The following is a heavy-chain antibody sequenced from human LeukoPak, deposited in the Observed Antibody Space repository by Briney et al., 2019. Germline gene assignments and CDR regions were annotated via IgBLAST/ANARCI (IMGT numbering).Heavy chain of an antibody. V-gene: IGHV4-34*01. CDR1: GGSFSGYY. J-gene: IGHJ4*02. CDR2: INYSGST. Sequence: SETLSLTCAVYGGSFSGYYWSWIRQPPGKGLEWIGEINYSGSTNYNPSLKSRVTISVDTSKNQFSLKLSSVTAADTAVYYCARDRWRSYDFWSGPIDYWGQGTLVTVSS. D-gene: IGHD3-3*01. CDR3: ARDRWRSYDFWSGPIDY.